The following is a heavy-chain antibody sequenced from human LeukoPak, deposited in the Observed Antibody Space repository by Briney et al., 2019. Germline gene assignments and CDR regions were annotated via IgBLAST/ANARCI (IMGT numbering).Heavy chain of an antibody. D-gene: IGHD1-14*01. Sequence: SETLSLTCTVSGGSFSNYYWSWIRQPAGKGLEWIGRIYTSGSTDYNPSVKSRVTMSVDTSNNQFSLKLTSVTAADTAVYYCARQPPQYYGMDVWGQGTTVTVSS. V-gene: IGHV4-4*07. J-gene: IGHJ6*02. CDR2: IYTSGST. CDR1: GGSFSNYY. CDR3: ARQPPQYYGMDV.